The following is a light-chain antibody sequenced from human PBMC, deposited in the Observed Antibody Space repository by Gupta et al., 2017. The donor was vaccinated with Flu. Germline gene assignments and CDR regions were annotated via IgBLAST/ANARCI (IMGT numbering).Light chain of an antibody. V-gene: IGLV2-8*01. Sequence: VTISCTGNSSEVGGFNYGYVYQQHPAKVHKLMIYEVSQRPAGVTDRFSGSKAGYTASLTVSGLQAEDEADYYGSSDAGSDKDVFGTGTKVTVL. J-gene: IGLJ1*01. CDR3: SSDAGSDKDV. CDR1: SSEVGGFNY. CDR2: EVS.